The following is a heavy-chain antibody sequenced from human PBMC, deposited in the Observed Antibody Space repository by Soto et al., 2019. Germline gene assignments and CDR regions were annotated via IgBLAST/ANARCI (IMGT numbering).Heavy chain of an antibody. CDR3: ARSGPYYSDY. J-gene: IGHJ4*02. CDR1: GFTFSNYA. V-gene: IGHV3-23*01. D-gene: IGHD5-12*01. Sequence: GGSLRLSCAVSGFTFSNYALSWVRQAPGKGLECVASISGDGKTAYYTASVTGRFTISRDNPKNTLSLQMNSLRVEDTAVYYCARSGPYYSDYWGRGTLVTVPS. CDR2: ISGDGKTA.